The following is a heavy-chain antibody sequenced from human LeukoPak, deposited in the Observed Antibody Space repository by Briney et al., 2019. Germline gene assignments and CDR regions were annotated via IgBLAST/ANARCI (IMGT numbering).Heavy chain of an antibody. CDR2: IYSGGST. CDR3: AARPTSAAVAPSDF. V-gene: IGHV3-53*01. Sequence: GGSLRLSCAVSGLIVSGNYMSWVRQAPGKGLEWVSVIYSGGSTYYADSVKGRFTISRDNSKSMLYLEMNSLRAEDTATYYCAARPTSAAVAPSDFWGQGTLVTVSS. D-gene: IGHD6-19*01. J-gene: IGHJ4*02. CDR1: GLIVSGNY.